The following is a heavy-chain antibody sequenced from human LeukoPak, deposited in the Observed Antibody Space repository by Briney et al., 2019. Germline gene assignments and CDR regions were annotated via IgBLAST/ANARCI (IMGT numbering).Heavy chain of an antibody. CDR2: ISSSGSTI. V-gene: IGHV3-11*01. D-gene: IGHD2-8*01. J-gene: IGHJ6*02. Sequence: GGSLRLSCAAPGFTFSDYYMSWIRQAPGKGLEWVSYISSSGSTIYYADSVKGRFTISRDNAKNSLYLQMNSLRAEDTAVYYCARDNCTNDVCQGIYYYYGMDVWGQGTTVTVSS. CDR3: ARDNCTNDVCQGIYYYYGMDV. CDR1: GFTFSDYY.